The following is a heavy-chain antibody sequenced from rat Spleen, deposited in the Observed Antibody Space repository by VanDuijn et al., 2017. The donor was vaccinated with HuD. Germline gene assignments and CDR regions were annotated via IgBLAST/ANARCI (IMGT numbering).Heavy chain of an antibody. D-gene: IGHD1-1*01. CDR2: IWTGGST. V-gene: IGHV2-43*01. CDR1: GFSLTSYH. CDR3: ARMPGDYSGRFDY. Sequence: QVQLKESGPGLVQPSQTLSLTCTVSGFSLTSYHVSWVRQPPGKGLEWMGVIWTGGSTAYTSLLKSRLSISRDTSKSQVFLKMNSLQTEDTAMYFCARMPGDYSGRFDYWGQGVMVTVSS. J-gene: IGHJ2*01.